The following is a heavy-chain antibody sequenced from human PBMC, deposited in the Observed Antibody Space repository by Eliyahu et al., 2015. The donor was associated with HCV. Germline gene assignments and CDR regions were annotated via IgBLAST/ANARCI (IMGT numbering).Heavy chain of an antibody. J-gene: IGHJ4*02. Sequence: EVQLLESGGDLVQPGGSLRLXCAASGFTFRSYAMSWVRQAPGKGLEWVSAISGSGGSTYYADSVKGRFTISRDSXKNTLYLQMNTLRAEDTAAYYCAKGSRSYPFDYWGQGTLVTVSS. V-gene: IGHV3-23*01. CDR3: AKGSRSYPFDY. CDR2: ISGSGGST. D-gene: IGHD1-26*01. CDR1: GFTFRSYA.